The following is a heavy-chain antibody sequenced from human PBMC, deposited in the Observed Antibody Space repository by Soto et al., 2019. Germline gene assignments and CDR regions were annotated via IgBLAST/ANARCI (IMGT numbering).Heavy chain of an antibody. CDR3: ARHVVPAGVHCGDSSGCTGDYYYMDV. CDR2: IYPGDSDT. CDR1: GYSFTSYW. Sequence: LGESLKISCKGSGYSFTSYWIGWVRQMPGKGLEWMGIIYPGDSDTRYSPSFQGQVTISADKSISTAYLQWSSLKASDTAMYYCARHVVPAGVHCGDSSGCTGDYYYMDVWGKGTTVTVSS. V-gene: IGHV5-51*01. J-gene: IGHJ6*03. D-gene: IGHD2-2*01.